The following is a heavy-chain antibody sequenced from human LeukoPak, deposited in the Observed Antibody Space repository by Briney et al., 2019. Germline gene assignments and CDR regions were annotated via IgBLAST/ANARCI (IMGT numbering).Heavy chain of an antibody. Sequence: PGGSLRLSCAASGFTFSSYSMNWVRQAPGKGLEWVSSISSSSSYIYYADSVKGRFTISRDNAKNSLYLQMNSLRAEDTAVYYCARDHFRFLEGDWFDPWGRGTLVTVSS. CDR3: ARDHFRFLEGDWFDP. V-gene: IGHV3-21*01. CDR1: GFTFSSYS. CDR2: ISSSSSYI. D-gene: IGHD3-3*01. J-gene: IGHJ5*02.